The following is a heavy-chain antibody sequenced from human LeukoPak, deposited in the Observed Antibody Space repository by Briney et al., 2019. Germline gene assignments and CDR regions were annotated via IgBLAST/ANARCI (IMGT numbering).Heavy chain of an antibody. CDR1: GFSLSGYS. V-gene: IGHV3-23*05. D-gene: IGHD5-24*01. CDR3: VKSAGKDGYRDVLDI. CDR2: ISNTGVAT. Sequence: GGSLRLSCAGSGFSLSGYSMNWVRQAPGQGLEWISTISNTGVATYYADSVKGRFTISRDTFRNTLLLQMNSLRADDTAVYYCVKSAGKDGYRDVLDIWGQGTVVTVSS. J-gene: IGHJ3*02.